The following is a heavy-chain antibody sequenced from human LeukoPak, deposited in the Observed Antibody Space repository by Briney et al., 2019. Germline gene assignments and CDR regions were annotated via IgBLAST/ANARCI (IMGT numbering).Heavy chain of an antibody. V-gene: IGHV5-51*01. Sequence: EALEISLKGSGYSFTSYWIGWVRQVPGKGVEGMGIIYPGDSDTRYSPSFQRQLTISADKSISTTYLQWSSLKASDTAMYYCARHGTRTSVPQIDYWGQGTLVTVSS. D-gene: IGHD1-14*01. CDR1: GYSFTSYW. CDR2: IYPGDSDT. J-gene: IGHJ4*02. CDR3: ARHGTRTSVPQIDY.